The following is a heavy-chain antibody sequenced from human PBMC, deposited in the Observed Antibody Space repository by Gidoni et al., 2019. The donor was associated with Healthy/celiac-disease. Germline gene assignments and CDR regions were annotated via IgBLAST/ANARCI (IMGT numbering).Heavy chain of an antibody. D-gene: IGHD2-2*02. Sequence: QVQLLQSGAEVKTPGASVKVSCTASGCTFTSDYMHWVRQAPGQGLEWMRISNPSGGSTSYAQKCQGRVTMTRDTSTSTVYMELSSLRSEDTAVYYCASLGAYCSSTSCYRGDAFDIWGQGTMVTVSS. CDR1: GCTFTSDY. V-gene: IGHV1-46*01. J-gene: IGHJ3*02. CDR2: SNPSGGST. CDR3: ASLGAYCSSTSCYRGDAFDI.